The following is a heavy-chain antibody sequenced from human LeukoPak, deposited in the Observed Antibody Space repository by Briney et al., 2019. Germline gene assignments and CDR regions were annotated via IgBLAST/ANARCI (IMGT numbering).Heavy chain of an antibody. J-gene: IGHJ3*02. CDR3: ARALPPTDAFDI. CDR2: INHSGST. V-gene: IGHV4-34*01. CDR1: GGSFSGYY. Sequence: PSETLSLTCAVYGGSFSGYYWSWIRQPPGKGLEWIGEINHSGSTNYNPSLKSRVTISVDTSKNQFSLKLSSVTAADTAMYYCARALPPTDAFDIWGQGTMVTVSS.